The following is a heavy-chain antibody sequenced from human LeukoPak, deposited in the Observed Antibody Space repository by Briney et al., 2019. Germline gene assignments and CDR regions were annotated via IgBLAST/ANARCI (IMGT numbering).Heavy chain of an antibody. Sequence: EGSLRLSCAASGFTLSSFWMHWVRQVPGEGLVWVTRISPDGSDSNYADPVKGRFTISRDNAKNTLYLQMNSLRDEDTAVYYCARGVSGNYGRFDSWGQGTLVIVSS. CDR3: ARGVSGNYGRFDS. D-gene: IGHD1-26*01. J-gene: IGHJ4*02. CDR1: GFTLSSFW. V-gene: IGHV3-74*01. CDR2: ISPDGSDS.